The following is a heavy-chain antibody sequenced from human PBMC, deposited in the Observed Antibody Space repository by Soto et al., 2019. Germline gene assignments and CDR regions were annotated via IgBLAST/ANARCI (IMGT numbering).Heavy chain of an antibody. Sequence: EVQLLESGGGLVQPGGSLRLSCAASGFTFSSYAMSWVRQAPGKGLEWVSSIRGSGGSTQYADSVKGRFTISRDNSKNTLYLHMNSLRAEDTAVYYCAKERTYYYGSGSYHHYGMDVWGQGTTVTVSS. CDR3: AKERTYYYGSGSYHHYGMDV. CDR1: GFTFSSYA. D-gene: IGHD3-10*01. CDR2: IRGSGGST. V-gene: IGHV3-23*01. J-gene: IGHJ6*02.